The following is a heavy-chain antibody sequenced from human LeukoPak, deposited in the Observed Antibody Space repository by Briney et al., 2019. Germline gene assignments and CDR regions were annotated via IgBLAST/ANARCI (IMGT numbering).Heavy chain of an antibody. CDR3: AKMGDVRSGYFSRGDYYYMDV. Sequence: GGTLRLSCAASGFTFSSYGMSWVRQAPGKGLEWVSAISGSGGSTYYADSVKGRFTISRDNSKNTLYLQMNSLRAEDTAVYYCAKMGDVRSGYFSRGDYYYMDVWGKGTTVTISS. J-gene: IGHJ6*03. CDR1: GFTFSSYG. V-gene: IGHV3-23*01. CDR2: ISGSGGST. D-gene: IGHD3-22*01.